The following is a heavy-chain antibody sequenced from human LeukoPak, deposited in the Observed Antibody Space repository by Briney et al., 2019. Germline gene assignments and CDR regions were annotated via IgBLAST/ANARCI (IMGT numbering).Heavy chain of an antibody. D-gene: IGHD6-19*01. J-gene: IGHJ4*02. CDR1: GFTFSSHG. Sequence: GRSLRLSCAASGFTFSSHGMHWVRLAPGKGLEWVAVISSEGRDKYYADSVKGRFTISRDNPKNTLYLQMNSLRAEDPAVYYCAKDWGYASGTFFVNWGQGTLVTVSS. CDR2: ISSEGRDK. V-gene: IGHV3-30*18. CDR3: AKDWGYASGTFFVN.